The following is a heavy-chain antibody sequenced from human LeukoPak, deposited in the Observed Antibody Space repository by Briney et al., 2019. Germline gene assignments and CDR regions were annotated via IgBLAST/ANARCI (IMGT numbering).Heavy chain of an antibody. D-gene: IGHD3-22*01. CDR2: IGTGGDT. V-gene: IGHV3-13*01. Sequence: GGSPRLSCAASGFTLSTYDMHWVRQATGKGLEWVSGIGTGGDTHYPDSVKGRFTISRQNAKNSLDLQMNSLRAGDTAVYYCARAARYYGSSGAHAFDIWGQGTMVTVS. CDR1: GFTLSTYD. CDR3: ARAARYYGSSGAHAFDI. J-gene: IGHJ3*02.